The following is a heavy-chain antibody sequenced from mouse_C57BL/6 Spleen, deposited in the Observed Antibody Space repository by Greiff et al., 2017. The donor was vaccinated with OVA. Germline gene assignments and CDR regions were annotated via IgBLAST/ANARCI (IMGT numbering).Heavy chain of an antibody. CDR2: IWSGGST. D-gene: IGHD1-1*01. CDR1: GFSLTSYG. CDR3: ARWGVVAHFDY. J-gene: IGHJ2*01. V-gene: IGHV2-2*01. Sequence: QVQLKQSGPGLVQPSQSLSITCTVSGFSLTSYGVHWVRQSPGKGLEWLGVIWSGGSTDYNAAFISRLSISKDNSKSQVFFKMNSLQADDTAIYYCARWGVVAHFDYWGQGTTLTVSS.